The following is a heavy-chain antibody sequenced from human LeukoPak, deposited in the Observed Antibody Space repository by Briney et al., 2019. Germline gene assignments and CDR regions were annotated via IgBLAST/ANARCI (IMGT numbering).Heavy chain of an antibody. CDR3: ARERIDSSGYSVGDAFDI. D-gene: IGHD3-22*01. CDR1: GGSFSGYY. CDR2: IYYSGST. V-gene: IGHV4-34*09. Sequence: PSETLSLTCAVYGGSFSGYYWSWIRQPPGKGLEWIGYIYYSGSTYYNPSLKSRVTISVDTSKNQFSLKLSSVTAADTAVYYCARERIDSSGYSVGDAFDIWGQGTMVTVSS. J-gene: IGHJ3*02.